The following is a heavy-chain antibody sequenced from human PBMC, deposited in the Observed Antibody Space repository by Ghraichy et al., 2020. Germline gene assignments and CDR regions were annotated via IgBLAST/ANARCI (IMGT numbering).Heavy chain of an antibody. Sequence: SETLSLTCAVSGGSISGYFWSWIRQPAGKGLEWIGRVHSSGSTVFNPSLKTRVTISVDTSKNQFSLRLSSVTAADTAVYYCTRGVPYIGTYYFDYWGQGILVTVSS. D-gene: IGHD1-26*01. CDR2: VHSSGST. CDR3: TRGVPYIGTYYFDY. J-gene: IGHJ4*02. CDR1: GGSISGYF. V-gene: IGHV4-4*07.